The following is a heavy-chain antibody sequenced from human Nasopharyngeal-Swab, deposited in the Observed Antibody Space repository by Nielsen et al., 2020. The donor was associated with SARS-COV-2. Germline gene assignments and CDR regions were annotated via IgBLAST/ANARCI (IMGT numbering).Heavy chain of an antibody. J-gene: IGHJ6*02. CDR2: VDHTGRT. D-gene: IGHD2-2*01. V-gene: IGHV4-34*01. Sequence: LSLTCAVHVGSFSAYYWSWVRQPPGKGLEWIGEVDHTGRTNNNPSLQSRVTMSVDTSKNQFSLTLSSVTAADTAVYYCARGGYQLLLRSYYYGMDVWSQGTTVTVSS. CDR3: ARGGYQLLLRSYYYGMDV. CDR1: VGSFSAYY.